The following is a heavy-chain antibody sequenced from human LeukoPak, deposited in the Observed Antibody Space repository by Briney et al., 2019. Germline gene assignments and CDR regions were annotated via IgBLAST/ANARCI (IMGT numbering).Heavy chain of an antibody. CDR3: ATTASIAVAGTLDY. Sequence: ASVKVSCTASGYTFTGYYMHWVRQAPGQGLEWMGWINPNSGGTNYAQKFQGRVTMTEDTSTDTAYMELSSLRSEDTAVYYCATTASIAVAGTLDYWGQGTLVTVSS. J-gene: IGHJ4*02. CDR2: INPNSGGT. V-gene: IGHV1-2*02. D-gene: IGHD6-19*01. CDR1: GYTFTGYY.